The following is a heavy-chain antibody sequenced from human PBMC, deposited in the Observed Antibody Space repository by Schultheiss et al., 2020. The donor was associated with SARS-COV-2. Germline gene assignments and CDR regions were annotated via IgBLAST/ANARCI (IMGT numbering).Heavy chain of an antibody. V-gene: IGHV3-9*01. CDR2: ISWNSENK. CDR1: GFTFSSYS. CDR3: AKGLRGLYNYYSFDY. D-gene: IGHD5-24*01. J-gene: IGHJ4*02. Sequence: GGSLRLSCAASGFTFSSYSMNWVRQDPGKGLEWVSGISWNSENKGYADSVKGRFTISRDNAKNSLYLQMNSLRAEDTALYYCAKGLRGLYNYYSFDYWGQGTLVTVSS.